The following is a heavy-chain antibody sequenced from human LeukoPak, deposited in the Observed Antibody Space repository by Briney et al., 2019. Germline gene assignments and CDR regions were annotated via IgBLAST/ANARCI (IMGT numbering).Heavy chain of an antibody. CDR3: AKDRAGIDY. Sequence: PGGSLRLSCAASGFTFSSYAMSWVRQAPGKGLEWVSTISVSGGSTYYADSVKGRFTISRDNSKNTLYLQLSSLRAEDTAIYYCAKDRAGIDYWGQGTLVTVSS. D-gene: IGHD6-13*01. CDR1: GFTFSSYA. CDR2: ISVSGGST. J-gene: IGHJ4*02. V-gene: IGHV3-23*01.